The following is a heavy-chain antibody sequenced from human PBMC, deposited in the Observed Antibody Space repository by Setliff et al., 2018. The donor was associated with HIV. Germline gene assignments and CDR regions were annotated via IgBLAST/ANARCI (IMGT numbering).Heavy chain of an antibody. Sequence: SATLSLTCAVYGGSFSGYYWSWIRQPPGKGLEWIGEINHSGDTNYNPSLKSRVTISVDTSKNQFSLNLNSVTAADTAVYYCARLGAEDFSDYDWVDYWGQGTLVTVSS. CDR2: INHSGDT. CDR1: GGSFSGYY. CDR3: ARLGAEDFSDYDWVDY. D-gene: IGHD5-12*01. V-gene: IGHV4-34*01. J-gene: IGHJ4*02.